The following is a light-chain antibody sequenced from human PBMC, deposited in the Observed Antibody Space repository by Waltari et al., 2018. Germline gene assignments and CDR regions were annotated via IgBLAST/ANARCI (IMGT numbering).Light chain of an antibody. CDR1: QSVLWSSNNKNY. CDR2: WSS. Sequence: DIVMTQSPDSLAVSLGERATINCHSSQSVLWSSNNKNYLAWYQQKPGQPPKLLISWSSTRESGVPDRFSGSGSGTDFTLTISSLQAEDVAFYYCQQYYSSSFTFGPGTKVDIK. CDR3: QQYYSSSFT. J-gene: IGKJ3*01. V-gene: IGKV4-1*01.